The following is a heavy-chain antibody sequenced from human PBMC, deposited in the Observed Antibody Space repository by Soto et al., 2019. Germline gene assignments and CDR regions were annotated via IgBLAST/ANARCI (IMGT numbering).Heavy chain of an antibody. CDR3: ARRGSGSYYDY. D-gene: IGHD1-26*01. J-gene: IGHJ4*02. Sequence: EVPLLESGGGLVQPGGSLRLSCAASGFTFSSYAMNWVRQAPGKGLEWVSVISGSGDSTYYADSAKGRFTISRDNSKNTLYLQMNSLRAEETAVYYCARRGSGSYYDYWGQGTLVTVSS. V-gene: IGHV3-23*01. CDR1: GFTFSSYA. CDR2: ISGSGDST.